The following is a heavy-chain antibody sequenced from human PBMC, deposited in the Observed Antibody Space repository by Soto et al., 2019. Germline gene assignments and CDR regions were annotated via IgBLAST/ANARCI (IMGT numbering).Heavy chain of an antibody. CDR3: ARDNSGSLDY. J-gene: IGHJ4*02. V-gene: IGHV4-31*03. CDR2: IYYSGST. CDR1: GGSISSGGYY. D-gene: IGHD1-26*01. Sequence: PSEALSLTCTVSGGSISSGGYYWSWIRQHPGKGLEWIGYIYYSGSTYYNPSLKSRVTISVDTSKNQFPLKLSSVTAADTAVYYCARDNSGSLDYWGQGTLVTVS.